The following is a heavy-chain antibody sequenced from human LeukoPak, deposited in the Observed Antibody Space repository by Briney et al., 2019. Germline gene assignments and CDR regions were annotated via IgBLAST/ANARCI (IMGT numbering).Heavy chain of an antibody. CDR1: GGSISTSSYY. D-gene: IGHD2-15*01. Sequence: SETLSLTCTVSGGSISTSSYYWGWVRQPPGKGLEWIGNIFYSGSTYYSPSLKSRVTISLDTFRNQFSLKLNSVTAADTAVYYCARDRIGFDPWGQGTLVTVSS. V-gene: IGHV4-39*07. CDR3: ARDRIGFDP. J-gene: IGHJ5*02. CDR2: IFYSGST.